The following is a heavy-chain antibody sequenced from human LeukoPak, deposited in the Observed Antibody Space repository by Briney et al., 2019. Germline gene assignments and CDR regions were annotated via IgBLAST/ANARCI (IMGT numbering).Heavy chain of an antibody. D-gene: IGHD2/OR15-2a*01. Sequence: PSETLSLTCAVSGYSIISDYYWGWIRQPPGKGLEWIGNIYHSGSTHYTPSLKSRVTISVDTSKNQFSLKLTSVTAADTAVYYCARPLGCKSAACPTDAFDIWGHGTVVTVSS. CDR3: ARPLGCKSAACPTDAFDI. CDR1: GYSIISDYY. J-gene: IGHJ3*02. V-gene: IGHV4-38-2*01. CDR2: IYHSGST.